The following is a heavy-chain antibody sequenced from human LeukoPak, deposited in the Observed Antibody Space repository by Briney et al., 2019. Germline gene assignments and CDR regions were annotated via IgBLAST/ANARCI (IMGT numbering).Heavy chain of an antibody. D-gene: IGHD6-13*01. CDR1: GFTFSSYS. CDR2: ISSSGDTK. J-gene: IGHJ4*02. V-gene: IGHV3-48*04. CDR3: ARGSSSWYAY. Sequence: GGSLRLSCAASGFTFSSYSMNWVRQAPGKGLEWVSYISSSGDTKYYADSVKGRFTISRDNAKNSLYLQMNSLRAEDTSVYYCARGSSSWYAYWGQGALVTVSS.